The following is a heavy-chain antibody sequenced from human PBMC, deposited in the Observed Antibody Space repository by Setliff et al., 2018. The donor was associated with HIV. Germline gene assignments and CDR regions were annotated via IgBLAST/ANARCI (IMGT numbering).Heavy chain of an antibody. CDR3: AKTLDSSGGGEVFDY. J-gene: IGHJ4*02. V-gene: IGHV3-23*01. D-gene: IGHD3-16*01. CDR2: ISGSGVNS. Sequence: GGSLRLSCAASGFTFSNYVINWVRQAPGKGLEWISGISGSGVNSYYADSVKGRFTISRDNSKNTVYLQMNSLRAEDTAVDDCAKTLDSSGGGEVFDYWGTGTQVTVSS. CDR1: GFTFSNYV.